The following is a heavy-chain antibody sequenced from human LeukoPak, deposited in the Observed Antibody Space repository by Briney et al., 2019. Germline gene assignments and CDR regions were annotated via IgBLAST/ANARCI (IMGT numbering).Heavy chain of an antibody. J-gene: IGHJ3*02. CDR1: GGTFSSYA. D-gene: IGHD3-22*01. V-gene: IGHV1-69*04. Sequence: GASVKVSCKASGGTFSSYAISWVRQAPGQGLEWMGRIIPILGIANYAQKFQGRVTITADKSTSTAYMELSSLRSEDTAVYYCAREGRNYYDSSGSGGAFDIWGQGTMVTVSS. CDR3: AREGRNYYDSSGSGGAFDI. CDR2: IIPILGIA.